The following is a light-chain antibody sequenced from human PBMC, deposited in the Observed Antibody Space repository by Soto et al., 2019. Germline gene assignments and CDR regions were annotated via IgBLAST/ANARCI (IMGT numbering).Light chain of an antibody. CDR3: QQYVTSPWA. Sequence: EIVLTQSPGTLSLSPGERATLSCRASQSVISSFLAWYQQKPGQAPRLLIYGASNRATGIPDRFSGSGSGTDFTLTISRLEPEDFAVYYCQQYVTSPWAFGQGTKGAIE. CDR1: QSVISSF. J-gene: IGKJ1*01. V-gene: IGKV3-20*01. CDR2: GAS.